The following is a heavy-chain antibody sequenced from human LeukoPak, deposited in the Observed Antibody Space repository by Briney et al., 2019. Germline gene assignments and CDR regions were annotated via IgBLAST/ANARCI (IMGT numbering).Heavy chain of an antibody. CDR1: GYTFTGSY. J-gene: IGHJ6*03. D-gene: IGHD5-24*01. CDR3: ASSVGYNKAGCYYYMDF. CDR2: INPNTGGT. V-gene: IGHV1-2*02. Sequence: ASVKVSCKASGYTFTGSYMHWVRQAPGQGLEWMGWINPNTGGTNYAQKFQGRVTMTWDTSISTAYMELNSLRSDDTAVYYCASSVGYNKAGCYYYMDFWGKGTTVTVSS.